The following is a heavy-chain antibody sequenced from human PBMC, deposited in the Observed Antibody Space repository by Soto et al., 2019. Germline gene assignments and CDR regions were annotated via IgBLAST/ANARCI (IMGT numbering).Heavy chain of an antibody. D-gene: IGHD2-15*01. J-gene: IGHJ4*02. CDR3: AKVVSGAHIDF. V-gene: IGHV4-59*08. CDR2: IYYNGST. CDR1: GVSINNYY. Sequence: SETLSLTCTVSGVSINNYYWTWIRQPPGKRLEWIGAIYYNGSTTYNPYLRSRVRLSVDTSKNKFFLSLTVVTTAEKAVYFCAKVVSGAHIDFWGKGTLVSV.